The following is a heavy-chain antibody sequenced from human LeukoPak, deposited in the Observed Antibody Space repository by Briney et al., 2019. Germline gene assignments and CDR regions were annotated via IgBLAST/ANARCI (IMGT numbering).Heavy chain of an antibody. J-gene: IGHJ4*02. CDR3: ARDYSGWYYY. D-gene: IGHD6-19*01. CDR1: GFTFSSYR. Sequence: PGGSLRLPCAVSGFTFSSYRMSWVRQAPGKGLEWVANIKQDGSEKYYLDSVKGRFTISRDNTKNSLYLQMNSLRAEDTAVYYCARDYSGWYYYWGQGTLVTVSS. CDR2: IKQDGSEK. V-gene: IGHV3-7*04.